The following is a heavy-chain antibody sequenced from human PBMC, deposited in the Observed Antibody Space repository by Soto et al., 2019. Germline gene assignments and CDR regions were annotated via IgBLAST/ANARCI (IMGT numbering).Heavy chain of an antibody. D-gene: IGHD3-22*01. CDR2: ISSSSSYI. Sequence: EVQLVESGGGLVKPGGSLRLSCAASGFTFSSYSMNWVCQAPGKGLEWVSSISSSSSYIYYADSVKGRFTISRDNAENSLYLQMNSLRAEDTAVYYCARNLYYYDTSGLSYWGQGTLVTVSS. J-gene: IGHJ4*02. V-gene: IGHV3-21*01. CDR1: GFTFSSYS. CDR3: ARNLYYYDTSGLSY.